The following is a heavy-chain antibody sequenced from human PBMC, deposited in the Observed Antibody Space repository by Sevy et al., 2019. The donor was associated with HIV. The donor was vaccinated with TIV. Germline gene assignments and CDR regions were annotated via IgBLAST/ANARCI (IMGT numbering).Heavy chain of an antibody. Sequence: GGSLRLSCAASGFTFSNYAMSWVRQAPGKGLERVSGISDSAYNTYYADSVKGRFTISRDNSKNSLYLQMNSLRAEDTAVYYCTKDEAYTVATSYYFDYWCQGTLVTVSS. V-gene: IGHV3-23*01. J-gene: IGHJ4*02. CDR3: TKDEAYTVATSYYFDY. CDR1: GFTFSNYA. CDR2: ISDSAYNT. D-gene: IGHD5-12*01.